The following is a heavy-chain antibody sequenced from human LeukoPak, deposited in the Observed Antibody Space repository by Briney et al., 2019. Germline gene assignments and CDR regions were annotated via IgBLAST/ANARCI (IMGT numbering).Heavy chain of an antibody. D-gene: IGHD6-25*01. J-gene: IGHJ4*02. CDR1: GGSFSSYY. Sequence: PSETLSLTCTVSGGSFSSYYWSWIRQPPGKGLEWIGYIYYSGSTNYNPSLKSRVTISVDMSKNQFSLKLSSVTAADTAVYYCARETPAPAPAFIDYWGQGTLVTVSS. V-gene: IGHV4-59*01. CDR3: ARETPAPAPAFIDY. CDR2: IYYSGST.